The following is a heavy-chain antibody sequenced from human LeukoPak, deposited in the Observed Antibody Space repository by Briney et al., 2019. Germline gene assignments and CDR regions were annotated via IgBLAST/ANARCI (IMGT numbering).Heavy chain of an antibody. CDR3: AKVVAVAGYYFDY. V-gene: IGHV3-23*01. D-gene: IGHD6-19*01. CDR2: ISGSGGST. CDR1: GFTVSSNY. J-gene: IGHJ4*02. Sequence: GGSLRLSCAASGFTVSSNYMSWVRQAPGKGLEWVSAISGSGGSTYYADSVKGRFTVSRDNSKNMLYLQMNSLRAEDTAVYYCAKVVAVAGYYFDYWGQGTLVTVSS.